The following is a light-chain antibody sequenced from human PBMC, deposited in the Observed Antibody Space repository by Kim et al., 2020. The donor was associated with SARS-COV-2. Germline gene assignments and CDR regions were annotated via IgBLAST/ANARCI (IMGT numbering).Light chain of an antibody. CDR3: AAWDDSLNGLV. Sequence: GQRVTVPCAGSSSNIGSNTVNWYQQLPGTAPKLLIYSNNQRPSGVPDQFSGSKSVTSASLAISGLQSEDGADYYCAAWDDSLNGLVFGGGTQLTVL. V-gene: IGLV1-44*01. CDR1: SSNIGSNT. CDR2: SNN. J-gene: IGLJ2*01.